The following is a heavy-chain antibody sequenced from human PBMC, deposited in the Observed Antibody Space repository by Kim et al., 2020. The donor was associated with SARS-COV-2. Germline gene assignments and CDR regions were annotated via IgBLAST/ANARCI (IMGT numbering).Heavy chain of an antibody. CDR1: GFTFSSYW. CDR2: INQDGSER. J-gene: IGHJ3*02. Sequence: VGSLRLSCAASGFTFSSYWLTWVRQAPGKGLEWVANINQDGSERYYVDSVKGRFTISRDNAKNSLYLQISSLRVEDTAVYYCAIPGAFDIWGQGTMATVSS. V-gene: IGHV3-7*01. CDR3: AIPGAFDI.